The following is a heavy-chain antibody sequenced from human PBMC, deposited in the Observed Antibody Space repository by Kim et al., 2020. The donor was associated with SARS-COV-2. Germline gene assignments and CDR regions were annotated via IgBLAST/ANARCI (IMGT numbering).Heavy chain of an antibody. J-gene: IGHJ4*02. CDR3: TRHFGGGVEGTPGH. D-gene: IGHD3-10*01. CDR2: FDDTGDI. CDR1: GDSISSSRYF. Sequence: SETLSLTCSVSGDSISSSRYFWGWIRRPPGKRLEWIGSFDDTGDIYYNPSLQRRVTISVATSRNHFSLMMTSLSAADTAVYYCTRHFGGGVEGTPGHWGPGTLVTVSA. V-gene: IGHV4-39*01.